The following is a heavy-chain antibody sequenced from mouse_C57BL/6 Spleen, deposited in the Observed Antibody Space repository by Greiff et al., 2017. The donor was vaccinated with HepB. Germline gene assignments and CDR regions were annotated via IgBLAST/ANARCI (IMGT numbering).Heavy chain of an antibody. Sequence: QVQLKESGAELARPGASVKLSCKASGYTFTSYGISWVKQRTGQGLEWIGEIYPRSGNTYYNEKFKGKATLTADKSSSTAYMELRSLTSEDSAVYFCARRRTYFDVWGTGTTVTVSS. CDR1: GYTFTSYG. CDR2: IYPRSGNT. V-gene: IGHV1-81*01. CDR3: ARRRTYFDV. J-gene: IGHJ1*03.